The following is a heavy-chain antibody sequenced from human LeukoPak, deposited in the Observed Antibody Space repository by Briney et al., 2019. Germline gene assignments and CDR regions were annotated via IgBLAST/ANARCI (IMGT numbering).Heavy chain of an antibody. CDR1: DGSISSYY. CDR3: ARDSPVVPAAVDTYGMDV. J-gene: IGHJ6*02. Sequence: SETLSLTCTVSDGSISSYYWSWIRQPAGKGLEWIGRIYTSGSTNYNPSLKSRVTMSVDTSKNQFSLKLSSVTAADTAVYYCARDSPVVPAAVDTYGMDVWGQGTTVTVSS. D-gene: IGHD2-2*01. CDR2: IYTSGST. V-gene: IGHV4-4*07.